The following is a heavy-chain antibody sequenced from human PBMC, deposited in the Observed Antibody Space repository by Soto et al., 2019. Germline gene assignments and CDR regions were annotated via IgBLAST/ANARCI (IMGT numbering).Heavy chain of an antibody. CDR3: ARGSPGEYYDSSGYYLGGY. Sequence: QVQLVQSGAEVKKPGSSVKVSCKASGGTFSSYAISWVRQAPGQGLEWMGGIIPIFGTANYAQKFQGRVTITADEATSPAYMELSSLRSEDTAVYYCARGSPGEYYDSSGYYLGGYWGQGTLVTVSS. CDR1: GGTFSSYA. D-gene: IGHD3-22*01. V-gene: IGHV1-69*12. J-gene: IGHJ4*02. CDR2: IIPIFGTA.